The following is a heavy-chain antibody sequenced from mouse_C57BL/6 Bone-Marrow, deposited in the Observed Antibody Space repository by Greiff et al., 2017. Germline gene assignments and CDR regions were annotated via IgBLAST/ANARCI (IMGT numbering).Heavy chain of an antibody. V-gene: IGHV1-82*01. CDR3: AWGCADFDY. Sequence: VQLQQSGPELVKPGASVKISCKASGYAFSSSWMNWVKQRPGQGLEWIGRIYPGDGDTNYNGKFKGKATLTADKSSSTAYMQLSSLTSEDSAVYFCAWGCADFDYWGQGTTLTVSS. CDR2: IYPGDGDT. J-gene: IGHJ2*01. D-gene: IGHD3-3*01. CDR1: GYAFSSSW.